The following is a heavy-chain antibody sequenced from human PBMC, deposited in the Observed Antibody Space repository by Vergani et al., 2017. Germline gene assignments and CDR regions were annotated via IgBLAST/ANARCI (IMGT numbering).Heavy chain of an antibody. D-gene: IGHD3-3*01. CDR2: MNPNSGNT. Sequence: QVQLVQSGAEVKKPGASVKVSCKASGYTFTSYDINWVRQATGQGLEWMGWMNPNSGNTGYAQKFQGRVTMTRNTSISTAYMELSSLRSEDTAVYYCARGPNTYYDFWSGYFDYWGQGTLVTVSS. CDR3: ARGPNTYYDFWSGYFDY. J-gene: IGHJ4*02. CDR1: GYTFTSYD. V-gene: IGHV1-8*01.